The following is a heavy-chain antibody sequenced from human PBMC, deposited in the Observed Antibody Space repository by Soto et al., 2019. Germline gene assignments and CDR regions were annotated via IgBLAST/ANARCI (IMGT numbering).Heavy chain of an antibody. CDR2: IFYSGST. D-gene: IGHD6-13*01. V-gene: IGHV4-39*01. J-gene: IGHJ4*02. CDR1: GGSISGSNYY. Sequence: PSETLSLTCTVSGGSISGSNYYWGWIRQPPGKGLEWIGSIFYSGSTYYNPSLESRVTVSVDTSKDQFSLKLSSVTAADTAVYFCARRGIAAAAIDSWGQGTLVTVSS. CDR3: ARRGIAAAAIDS.